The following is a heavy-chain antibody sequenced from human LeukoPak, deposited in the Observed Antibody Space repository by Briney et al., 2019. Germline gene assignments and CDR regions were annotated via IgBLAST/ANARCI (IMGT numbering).Heavy chain of an antibody. J-gene: IGHJ6*03. V-gene: IGHV1-69*05. CDR3: ARVVAPAATSVGYYYYMDV. CDR1: GGTFSSYA. CDR2: IIPIFGTA. Sequence: GASVKVSCKASGGTFSSYAISWVRQAPGQGLEWMGGIIPIFGTANYAQKFQGRVTITTDESTSTAYMELSSLRSEDTAVYYCARVVAPAATSVGYYYYMDVWGKGTTVTVSS. D-gene: IGHD2-2*01.